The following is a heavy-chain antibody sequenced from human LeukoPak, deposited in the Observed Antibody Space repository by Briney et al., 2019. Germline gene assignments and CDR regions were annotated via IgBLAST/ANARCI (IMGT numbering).Heavy chain of an antibody. J-gene: IGHJ4*02. D-gene: IGHD1-14*01. Sequence: GGSLRLSCAASGFTVITNDMTWVRQAPGKGLEWVSVLYSDGNTKYADSVQGRLTISRDNSKSTLYLEMNSLSPDDTAVYYCARGVEPLAANTLAYWGQGTLVTVSS. CDR2: LYSDGNT. CDR1: GFTVITND. CDR3: ARGVEPLAANTLAY. V-gene: IGHV3-53*01.